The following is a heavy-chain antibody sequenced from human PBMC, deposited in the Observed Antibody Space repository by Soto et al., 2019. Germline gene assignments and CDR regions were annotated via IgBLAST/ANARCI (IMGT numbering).Heavy chain of an antibody. D-gene: IGHD4-17*01. V-gene: IGHV4-4*02. CDR3: ASPSNYGDYGMDV. Sequence: QVQLQESGPGLVKPSGTLSLTCAVSGGSISSSNWWGWRRQPPGKWLEWIVEIYHSGSTTYNRSLKSLVTISVDKSKTQFPLKLSSVTCADTAVYYLASPSNYGDYGMDVWGQGTTVTVSS. CDR1: GGSISSSNW. J-gene: IGHJ6*02. CDR2: IYHSGST.